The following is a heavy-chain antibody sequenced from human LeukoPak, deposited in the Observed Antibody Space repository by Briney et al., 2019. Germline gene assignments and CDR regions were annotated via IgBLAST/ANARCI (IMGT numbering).Heavy chain of an antibody. V-gene: IGHV4-39*07. Sequence: SETLSLTCTVSGGSISSSNNCWAWIRQPPGEGLDWIGTIYNSGTTHYNPSLKSRVTISVDTSKNHFSLRLSSVTAADTAVYYCARGIRDGSGYPSPLNYWGQGTLVTVSS. CDR3: ARGIRDGSGYPSPLNY. D-gene: IGHD3-22*01. J-gene: IGHJ4*02. CDR2: IYNSGTT. CDR1: GGSISSSNNC.